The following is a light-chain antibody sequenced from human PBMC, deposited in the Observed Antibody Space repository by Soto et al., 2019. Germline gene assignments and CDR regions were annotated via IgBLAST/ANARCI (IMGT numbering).Light chain of an antibody. CDR2: VAS. J-gene: IGKJ1*01. V-gene: IGKV1-6*01. Sequence: CMASQGFGYDLGWCQLKPGKAPKLLIYVASNGESGVPQRFSGSGSGTYFTLTISSLQPEDFAAYYCLQADSFPGTFGQCTKVDI. CDR1: QGFGYD. CDR3: LQADSFPGT.